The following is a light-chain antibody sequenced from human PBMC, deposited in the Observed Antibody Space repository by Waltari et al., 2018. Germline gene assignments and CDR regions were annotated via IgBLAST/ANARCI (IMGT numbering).Light chain of an antibody. CDR1: QSIGRY. CDR2: GAS. CDR3: QNHERLPAV. J-gene: IGKJ1*01. Sequence: EIVLTQSPRTLSLSPGARATLSCRASQSIGRYLVWYQQKPGQAPRLLIYGASSRAAGIPDRFSGSGSGTDFSLTISRLEPEDFAVYYCQNHERLPAVFGQGTKVEIK. V-gene: IGKV3-20*01.